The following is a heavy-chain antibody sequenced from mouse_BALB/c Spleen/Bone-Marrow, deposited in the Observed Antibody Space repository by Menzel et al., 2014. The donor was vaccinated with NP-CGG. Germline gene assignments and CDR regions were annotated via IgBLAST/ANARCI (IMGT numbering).Heavy chain of an antibody. CDR2: IYPGDGDT. J-gene: IGHJ4*01. Sequence: QVQLQQSGAELVRPGSSVKISCKASGYAFSNYWMNWVKQRPGQGLEWIGQIYPGDGDTNYNGKFKGKATLTADKSSSTAYMQLSSLTSEDSAVYFCARRDGSTHYYAMDYWGQGTSVTVSS. D-gene: IGHD1-1*01. CDR3: ARRDGSTHYYAMDY. V-gene: IGHV1-80*01. CDR1: GYAFSNYW.